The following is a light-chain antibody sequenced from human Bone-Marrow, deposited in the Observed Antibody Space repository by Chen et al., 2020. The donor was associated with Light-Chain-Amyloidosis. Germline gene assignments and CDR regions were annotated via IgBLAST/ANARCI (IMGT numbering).Light chain of an antibody. CDR2: GSS. V-gene: IGKV3-20*01. Sequence: EIVLTQSPGTMSLSPGEGANLPCRASQTISSNYLTWSQQKFGQAPRLLIYGSSSRATGIPDRFTGSGSGTDFTLTINRLEPEDFAMYYCQQYGTSPLTFGGGTKVEIK. CDR3: QQYGTSPLT. J-gene: IGKJ4*01. CDR1: QTISSNY.